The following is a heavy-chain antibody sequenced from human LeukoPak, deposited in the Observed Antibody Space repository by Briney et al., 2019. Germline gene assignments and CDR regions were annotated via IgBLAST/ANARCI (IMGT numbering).Heavy chain of an antibody. CDR2: IKEDGSEK. D-gene: IGHD2-2*01. CDR3: ARDSTPRHCSITSCHGVSDF. CDR1: GFPFSSYW. Sequence: GGSLRLSCAASGFPFSSYWMKWVRQAPGKGLEWVANIKEDGSEKYYVDSVKGRFTIFRDNAKNSLYLQMNSLRAEDTAVYYCARDSTPRHCSITSCHGVSDFWGQGALVTVSS. J-gene: IGHJ4*02. V-gene: IGHV3-7*01.